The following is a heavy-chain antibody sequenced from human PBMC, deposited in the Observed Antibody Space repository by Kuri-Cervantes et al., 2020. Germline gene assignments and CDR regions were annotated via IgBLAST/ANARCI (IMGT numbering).Heavy chain of an antibody. V-gene: IGHV3-30-3*01. CDR3: ARDSATSYYSGWFDP. CDR1: GFTFSSYG. CDR2: ISYDGSNK. Sequence: GESLKISCAASGFTFSSYGMHWVRQAPGKGLEWVAVISYDGSNKYYADSVKGRFTISRDNAKNSLYLQMNSLRAEDTAVYYCARDSATSYYSGWFDPWGQGTLVTVSS. J-gene: IGHJ5*02. D-gene: IGHD3-10*01.